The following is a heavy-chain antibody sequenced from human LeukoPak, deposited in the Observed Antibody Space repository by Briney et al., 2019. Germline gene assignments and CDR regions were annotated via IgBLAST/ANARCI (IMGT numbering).Heavy chain of an antibody. CDR1: GFTFSSYV. Sequence: PGRSLRLSCAASGFTFSSYVMHWVRQAPGKGLEWVAVIWYDGSNKYYADSVKGRFTISRDNSKNTLYLQMNSLRAEDTAVYYCAKAGGREPDYWGQGTLVTVSS. V-gene: IGHV3-33*06. D-gene: IGHD1-26*01. J-gene: IGHJ4*02. CDR3: AKAGGREPDY. CDR2: IWYDGSNK.